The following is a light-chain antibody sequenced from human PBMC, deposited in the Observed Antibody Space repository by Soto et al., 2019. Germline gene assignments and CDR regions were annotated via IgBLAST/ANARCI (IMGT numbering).Light chain of an antibody. Sequence: EIVLTQSPGTLSLSPGERATLSCRASQSVSSSYLAWYQQKPGQAPRLLIYGASSSATGIPDSCSGSGSWTDFPLTISRLEPEDCAVCYCQQYGSSPRYTFGQGTKLEIK. CDR3: QQYGSSPRYT. J-gene: IGKJ2*01. CDR1: QSVSSSY. CDR2: GAS. V-gene: IGKV3-20*01.